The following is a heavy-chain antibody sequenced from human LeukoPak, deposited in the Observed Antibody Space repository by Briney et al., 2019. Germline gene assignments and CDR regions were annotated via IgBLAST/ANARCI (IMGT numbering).Heavy chain of an antibody. CDR3: ASGRYYYDSSGYLLDY. D-gene: IGHD3-22*01. J-gene: IGHJ4*02. CDR1: GGSFIGFH. V-gene: IGHV4-34*01. CDR2: INHSGST. Sequence: SETLSLTCAVYGGSFIGFHWNWIRQPPGKGLEWIGDINHSGSTNYNPSLTSRVTISVDPSKNQFSLNLSSVTAADTAVYYCASGRYYYDSSGYLLDYWGQGTLVTVSS.